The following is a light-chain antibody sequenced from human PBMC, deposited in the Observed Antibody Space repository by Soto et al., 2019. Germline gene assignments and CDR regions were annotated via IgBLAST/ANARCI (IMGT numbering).Light chain of an antibody. CDR1: TGAVTGGYY. V-gene: IGLV7-43*01. Sequence: QTVVTQEPPLTVSPGGTVTLTCASSTGAVTGGYYPNWFQRKPGQAPRPLIYSTSNKHSWTPARFSGSLLGGKAALTLSGVQPEDEAEYYCLLYYGGAQLIFGGGTKLTVL. CDR2: STS. CDR3: LLYYGGAQLI. J-gene: IGLJ2*01.